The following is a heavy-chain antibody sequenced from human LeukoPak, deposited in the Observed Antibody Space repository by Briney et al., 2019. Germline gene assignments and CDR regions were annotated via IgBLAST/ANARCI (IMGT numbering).Heavy chain of an antibody. D-gene: IGHD3-22*01. CDR1: GYTLTELS. CDR2: FDPEDGET. V-gene: IGHV1-24*01. J-gene: IGHJ4*02. CDR3: ATAPPHYYDSSGYGY. Sequence: ASVKVSCKVSGYTLTELSMHWVRQAPGKGLEWMGGFDPEDGETIYAQKFQGRVTMTEDTSTDTAYMELSSLRSEDTAVYYCATAPPHYYDSSGYGYWGQGTQVTVSS.